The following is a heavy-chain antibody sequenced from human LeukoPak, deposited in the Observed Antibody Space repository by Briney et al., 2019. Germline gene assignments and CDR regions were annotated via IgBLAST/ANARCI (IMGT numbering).Heavy chain of an antibody. CDR1: GGSISSYY. CDR3: ARGSSRGWFDP. CDR2: IYSSGST. J-gene: IGHJ5*02. V-gene: IGHV4-4*07. Sequence: SETLSLTCTVSGGSISSYYWSWIRQPAGKGLEWIGRIYSSGSTNYNPSLKSRVTMSVDTSKKQFSLKLSSVTAADTAVYYCARGSSRGWFDPWGQGTLVTVSS.